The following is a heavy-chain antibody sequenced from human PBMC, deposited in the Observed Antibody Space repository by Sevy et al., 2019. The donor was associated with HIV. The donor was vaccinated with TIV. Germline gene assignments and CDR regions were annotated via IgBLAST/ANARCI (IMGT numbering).Heavy chain of an antibody. Sequence: GGSLRLSCAASGFTFSTYGMGWVRQAPGKGLEWVSGISGHEDNTYYADSVKGRFTISRDNARTSLFLQMDSLRAEDTALYYCARDLWFGGFWGNWFDPWGQGSLVTVSS. V-gene: IGHV3-23*01. CDR2: ISGHEDNT. J-gene: IGHJ5*02. CDR3: ARDLWFGGFWGNWFDP. D-gene: IGHD3-10*01. CDR1: GFTFSTYG.